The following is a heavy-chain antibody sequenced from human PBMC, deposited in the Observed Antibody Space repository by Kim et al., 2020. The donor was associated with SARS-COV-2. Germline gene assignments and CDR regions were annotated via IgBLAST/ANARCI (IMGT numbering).Heavy chain of an antibody. D-gene: IGHD3-16*01. CDR2: ISASGGRT. CDR1: GFTFGNYA. Sequence: GGSLRLSCVASGFTFGNYAMNWVRQAPGKGLEWVSGISASGGRTYHADSVKGRFTISRDKSKNTVYLQMNSLRVEDTGLYYCAKDRRGGGVEPPLWFFDLWGRGTLVTVSS. J-gene: IGHJ2*01. V-gene: IGHV3-23*01. CDR3: AKDRRGGGVEPPLWFFDL.